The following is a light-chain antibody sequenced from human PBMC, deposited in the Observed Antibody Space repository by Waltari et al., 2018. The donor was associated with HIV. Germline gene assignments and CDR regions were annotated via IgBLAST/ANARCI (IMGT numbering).Light chain of an antibody. J-gene: IGKJ3*01. CDR3: QPSYSTPFT. Sequence: DIQMTQSPSSLSASIGDRVTITCRASRSIRSNLNWYQQTPGKAPKLLIYTTSNLQSGVPSRFSGSGSGTDFALTISGLQREDFATYYCQPSYSTPFTFGPGTKVDIK. CDR1: RSIRSN. CDR2: TTS. V-gene: IGKV1-39*01.